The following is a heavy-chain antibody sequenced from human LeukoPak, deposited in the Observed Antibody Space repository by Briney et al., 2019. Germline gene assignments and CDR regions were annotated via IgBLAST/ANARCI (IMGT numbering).Heavy chain of an antibody. CDR1: GFTFSSYW. Sequence: GGSLRLSCAASGFTFSSYWMSWVRQAPGKGLEWVSSISSSSSYIYYADSVKGRFTISRDNAKNSLYLQMNSLRAEDTAVYYCARDPSTIAVAGTYVYWGQGTLVTVSS. V-gene: IGHV3-21*01. D-gene: IGHD6-19*01. CDR2: ISSSSSYI. CDR3: ARDPSTIAVAGTYVY. J-gene: IGHJ4*02.